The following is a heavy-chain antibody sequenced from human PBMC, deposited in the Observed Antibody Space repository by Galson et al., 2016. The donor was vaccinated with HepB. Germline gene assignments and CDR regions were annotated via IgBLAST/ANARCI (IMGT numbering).Heavy chain of an antibody. V-gene: IGHV3-33*07. CDR2: IWFDGSEK. CDR3: ARAVYSDTGGSSRYFDL. CDR1: GFTFRSYG. J-gene: IGHJ2*01. Sequence: SLRLSCAASGFTFRSYGMYCFRQAPGKGLEWVAVIWFDGSEKYHADSVHGRFTISRDNSEKTLFLQMNSLRGDDTAVYYCARAVYSDTGGSSRYFDLWGRGTLVTVSS. D-gene: IGHD3-10*01.